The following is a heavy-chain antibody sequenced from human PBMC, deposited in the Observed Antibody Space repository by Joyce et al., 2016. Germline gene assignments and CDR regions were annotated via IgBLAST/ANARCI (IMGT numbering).Heavy chain of an antibody. D-gene: IGHD4-17*01. J-gene: IGHJ4*02. CDR3: ARGDYAAATSGFDY. CDR1: GFTFSTYT. CDR2: ISYDGSNK. V-gene: IGHV3-30*04. Sequence: QVQLVESGGGVVQPGRSLRLSCAAFGFTFSTYTMHWVRQAPGKGLEWVAFISYDGSNKSYADSVKGRFTISRDYSKNTLYLQMNSLRADDTAVYYCARGDYAAATSGFDYWGQGTLVTVSS.